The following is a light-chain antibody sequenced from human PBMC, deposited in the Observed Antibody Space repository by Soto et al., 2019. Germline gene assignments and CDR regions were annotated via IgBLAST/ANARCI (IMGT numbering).Light chain of an antibody. Sequence: QSVLTQPASVSGSPGQSITISCTGTSSDVGGYNYVSWYQQHPGKAPKLMIYEVSNRPSGVSNRFSGSNSGNTASLTISGLQAEDEADYYCSSYTSSLYVFGTGTRSPS. CDR3: SSYTSSLYV. CDR1: SSDVGGYNY. J-gene: IGLJ1*01. V-gene: IGLV2-14*01. CDR2: EVS.